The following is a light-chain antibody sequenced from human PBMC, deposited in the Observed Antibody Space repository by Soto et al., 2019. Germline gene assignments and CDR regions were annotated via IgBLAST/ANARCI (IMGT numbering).Light chain of an antibody. CDR3: NSYTTSSTLV. CDR2: DVS. V-gene: IGLV2-14*03. CDR1: SSDFGSYKY. Sequence: QSVLTQPASVSGSPGQSITISCTGTSSDFGSYKYVSWYQQHPGKDPKLMIYDVSNRPSGVSNRFSGSKSGNTASLTISGLRAEDEADYYCNSYTTSSTLVFGTGTKVTVL. J-gene: IGLJ1*01.